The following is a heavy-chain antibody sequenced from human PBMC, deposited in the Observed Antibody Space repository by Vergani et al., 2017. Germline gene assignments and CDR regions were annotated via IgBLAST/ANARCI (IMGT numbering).Heavy chain of an antibody. J-gene: IGHJ5*02. D-gene: IGHD2-15*01. CDR2: ISSSSSYT. CDR1: GFIFSDYY. Sequence: QVQLVESGGGVVQPGRSLRLSCAASGFIFSDYYMSWIRQAPGKGLEWVSYISSSSSYTNYADSVKGRFTISRDNAKNSLYLQMNSLRAEDTAVYYCARYCSGGSCYSGGPNWFDAWGQGTLVTVSS. CDR3: ARYCSGGSCYSGGPNWFDA. V-gene: IGHV3-11*06.